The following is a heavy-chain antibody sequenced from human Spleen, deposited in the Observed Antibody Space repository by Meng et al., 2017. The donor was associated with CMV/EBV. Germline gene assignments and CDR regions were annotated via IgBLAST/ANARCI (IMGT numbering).Heavy chain of an antibody. J-gene: IGHJ4*02. V-gene: IGHV1-8*02. D-gene: IGHD1-14*01. Sequence: VQLVQSGPEVKKLGASVKVSCKASGYTFTSYAISWVRQAPGQGLEWMGWMSDNTGYVQKFQGRVTMTRNTSINTAYMELNSLMSDDSAVYYCARGPPDTTTNDYWGQGTLVTFSS. CDR3: ARGPPDTTTNDY. CDR1: GYTFTSYA. CDR2: MSDNT.